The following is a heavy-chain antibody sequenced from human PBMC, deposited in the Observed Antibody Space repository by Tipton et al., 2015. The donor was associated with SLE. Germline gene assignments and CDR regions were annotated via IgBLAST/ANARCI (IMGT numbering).Heavy chain of an antibody. V-gene: IGHV4-59*01. CDR3: ARRVGYSTSSWYFDL. D-gene: IGHD6-6*01. Sequence: TLSLTCTVSGGSINNYYWTWIRQPPGKGLEWIGHIYNSGGTNSNPSFKSRVTISADTSKNQFPLRLNSVTAADTAVYYCARRVGYSTSSWYFDLWGRGTLVTVSS. CDR1: GGSINNYY. CDR2: IYNSGGT. J-gene: IGHJ2*01.